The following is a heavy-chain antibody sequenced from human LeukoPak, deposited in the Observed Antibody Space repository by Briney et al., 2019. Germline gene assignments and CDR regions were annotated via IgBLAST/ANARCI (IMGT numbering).Heavy chain of an antibody. CDR1: GGAFSRYY. J-gene: IGHJ4*02. Sequence: AETLALTCAGCGGAFSRYYWSWIRQRPGKGREWVGDIYYSGSSSYNPSLKSRLTIAVDTPKNELCLKLSAGTASDTAVHYCARKSSHRGYGNHDYWGQGTLVIVS. CDR3: ARKSSHRGYGNHDY. D-gene: IGHD4-11*01. CDR2: IYYSGSS. V-gene: IGHV4-59*12.